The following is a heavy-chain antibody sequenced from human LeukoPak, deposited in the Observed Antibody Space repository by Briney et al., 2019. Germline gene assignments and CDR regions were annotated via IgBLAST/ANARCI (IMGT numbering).Heavy chain of an antibody. CDR1: GYTFTSYA. J-gene: IGHJ3*02. V-gene: IGHV1-3*03. CDR2: INAGNGNT. D-gene: IGHD5-12*01. Sequence: GASVKVSCKASGYTFTSYAMHWVRQAPGQRLEWMGWINAGNGNTKYSHEFNGRVTITRDTSASTAYMELSSLRSEDMAVYYCARGLPSPGAFDIWGQGTMVTVSS. CDR3: ARGLPSPGAFDI.